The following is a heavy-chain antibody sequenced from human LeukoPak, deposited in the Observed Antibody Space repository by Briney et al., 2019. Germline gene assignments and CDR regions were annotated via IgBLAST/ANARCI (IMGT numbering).Heavy chain of an antibody. D-gene: IGHD2/OR15-2a*01. V-gene: IGHV4-59*01. Sequence: PSETLSLTCTVSGGAISSYYWSWIRQPPGKGLVLIGYIYYSGSTNYNPSLKSRVTISVDTSKNQFSLKLSSETAADAAVSDSARLAVIVDAFDIWSQGTMVTVSS. CDR3: ARLAVIVDAFDI. J-gene: IGHJ3*02. CDR2: IYYSGST. CDR1: GGAISSYY.